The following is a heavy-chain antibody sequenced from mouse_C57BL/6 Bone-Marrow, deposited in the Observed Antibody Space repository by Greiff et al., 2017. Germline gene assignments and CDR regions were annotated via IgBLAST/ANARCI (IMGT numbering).Heavy chain of an antibody. CDR3: ARSDYYGCSYDWCAY. CDR2: ISSGGSYT. J-gene: IGHJ3*01. Sequence: EVKLVESGGDLVKPGGSLKLSCAASGFTFSSYGMSWVRQTPDKRLEWVATISSGGSYTYYPESVKGRFTISRDNAKNTLYLQMSSLKSEDTPMYYFARSDYYGCSYDWCAYWGQGTLVTVSA. CDR1: GFTFSSYG. V-gene: IGHV5-6*02. D-gene: IGHD1-1*01.